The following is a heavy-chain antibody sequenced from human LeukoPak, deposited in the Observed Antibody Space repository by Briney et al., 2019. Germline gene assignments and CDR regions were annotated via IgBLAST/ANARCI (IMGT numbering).Heavy chain of an antibody. CDR1: GFTFSSYE. J-gene: IGHJ4*02. CDR3: ARVLGFGELFFDY. Sequence: GGSLRLSCAASGFTFSSYEMSRVRQAPGKGLEWVSYISSSGSTIYYADSVKGGFTISRDNAKNSLYLQMNSLRAEDTAVYYCARVLGFGELFFDYWGQGTLVTVSS. D-gene: IGHD3-10*01. V-gene: IGHV3-48*03. CDR2: ISSSGSTI.